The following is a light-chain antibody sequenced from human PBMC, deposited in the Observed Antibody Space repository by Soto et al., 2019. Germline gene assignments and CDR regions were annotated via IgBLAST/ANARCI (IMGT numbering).Light chain of an antibody. CDR1: QSVLYSSNNKNF. CDR3: NQYYSTPRT. J-gene: IGKJ1*01. Sequence: DIVMTQSPDSLAVSLGERATINCKSSQSVLYSSNNKNFLAWYQQKPGQPPKLLIYWASTRESGVPDRFTGSRSGTEFTLTISSLQAEDVAGYDCNQYYSTPRTFGQGTKVEIK. V-gene: IGKV4-1*01. CDR2: WAS.